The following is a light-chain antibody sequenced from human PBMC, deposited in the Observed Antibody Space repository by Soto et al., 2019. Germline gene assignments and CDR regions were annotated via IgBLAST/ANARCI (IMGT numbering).Light chain of an antibody. J-gene: IGLJ1*01. V-gene: IGLV1-47*01. CDR2: RND. CDR1: SSNTGSNY. Sequence: QSVLTQPHAVSETPRHRVTISCSGSSSNTGSNYIYWYQQFPGMAPKLLIYRNDQRPSGVPDRFSGSKSGTSGSLAISGLRSEDEADYYCTTWDDSLSGGVFGTGTKVTVL. CDR3: TTWDDSLSGGV.